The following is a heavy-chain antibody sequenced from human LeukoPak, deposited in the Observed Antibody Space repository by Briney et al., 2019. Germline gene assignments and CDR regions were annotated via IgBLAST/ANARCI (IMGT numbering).Heavy chain of an antibody. V-gene: IGHV4-59*08. Sequence: SETLSLTCTVSGGSISSYYWSRIRQPPGKGLAWIGYIYYSGSTNYNPSLKSRVTISVDTSKNQFSLKLSSVTAADTAVYYCARFSYDYVWGSYPVIDYWGQGTLVTVSS. CDR2: IYYSGST. J-gene: IGHJ4*02. D-gene: IGHD3-16*02. CDR3: ARFSYDYVWGSYPVIDY. CDR1: GGSISSYY.